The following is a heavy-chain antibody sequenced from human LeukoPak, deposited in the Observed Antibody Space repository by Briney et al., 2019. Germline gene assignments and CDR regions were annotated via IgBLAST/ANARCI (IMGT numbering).Heavy chain of an antibody. CDR2: IYYSGST. Sequence: PSETLSLTCTVSGGSISSSSYYWGWIRQPPGKGLEWIGSIYYSGSTYYNPSLKSRVTISVDTSKNQSSLKLSSVTAADTAVYYCARDTGYSSSWYWFDPWGQGTLVTVSS. D-gene: IGHD6-13*01. CDR3: ARDTGYSSSWYWFDP. J-gene: IGHJ5*02. CDR1: GGSISSSSYY. V-gene: IGHV4-39*07.